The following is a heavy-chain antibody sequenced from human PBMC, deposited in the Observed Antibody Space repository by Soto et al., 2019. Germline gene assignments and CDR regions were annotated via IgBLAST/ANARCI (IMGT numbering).Heavy chain of an antibody. J-gene: IGHJ3*02. CDR2: IYSGGST. Sequence: GGSLRLSCAASGFTVSSNYMSWVRQAPGKGLEWVSVIYSGGSTYYADSVKGRFTISRDNSKNTLYLQMNSLRAEDTAVYYCGSRRGIAAAGAFDIWGQGTMVTVSS. D-gene: IGHD6-13*01. CDR3: GSRRGIAAAGAFDI. V-gene: IGHV3-53*01. CDR1: GFTVSSNY.